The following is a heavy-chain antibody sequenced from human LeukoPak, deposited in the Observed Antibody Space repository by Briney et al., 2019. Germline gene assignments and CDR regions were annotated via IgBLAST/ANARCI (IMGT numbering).Heavy chain of an antibody. CDR1: GFTFSSYA. J-gene: IGHJ6*03. CDR3: AKDCHNWNDLYYCYMDV. V-gene: IGHV3-23*01. CDR2: ISGSGGST. Sequence: GGSLRLSCAASGFTFSSYAMSWVRQAPGKGLEWVSAISGSGGSTYYADSVKGRFTISRDNSKNTLYLQMNSLRAEDTAVYYCAKDCHNWNDLYYCYMDVWGKGTTVTVSS. D-gene: IGHD1-1*01.